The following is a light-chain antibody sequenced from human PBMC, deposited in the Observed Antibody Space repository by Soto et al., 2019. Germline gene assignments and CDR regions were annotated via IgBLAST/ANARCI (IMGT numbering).Light chain of an antibody. J-gene: IGLJ2*01. CDR1: SSDVGGYNY. V-gene: IGLV2-14*01. CDR3: TSYTSTSTGI. Sequence: QSVLTQPASVSGSPGQSITISCTGTSSDVGGYNYVSGYQQHPGKAPKLMIYDVSNRPSGVSNRFSGSKSGNTASLTISGLQAEDEADYYCTSYTSTSTGIFGGGTKLTVL. CDR2: DVS.